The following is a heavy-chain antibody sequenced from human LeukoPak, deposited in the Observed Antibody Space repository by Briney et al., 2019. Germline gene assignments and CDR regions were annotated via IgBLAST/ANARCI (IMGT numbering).Heavy chain of an antibody. D-gene: IGHD2-2*01. J-gene: IGHJ4*02. V-gene: IGHV4-34*01. CDR2: INDSGSP. CDR1: GGSFNGYH. Sequence: SETLSLTCGVNGGSFNGYHWTWLGQSPGKGGEGMGEINDSGSPSYSPSLRSGLTISVNTSKNQFTVKRTSVSGAHTAVDCCARGPHQHSPLAQFWGQASLVSLSS. CDR3: ARGPHQHSPLAQF.